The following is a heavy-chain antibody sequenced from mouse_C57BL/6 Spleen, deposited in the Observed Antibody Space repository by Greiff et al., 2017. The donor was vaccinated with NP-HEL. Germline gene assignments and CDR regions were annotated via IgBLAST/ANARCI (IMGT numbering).Heavy chain of an antibody. V-gene: IGHV1-22*01. CDR1: GYTFTDYN. D-gene: IGHD2-4*01. CDR2: INPNNGGT. Sequence: VQLKESGPELVKPGASVKMSCKASGYTFTDYNMHWVKQSHGKSLEWIGYINPNNGGTSYNQKFKGKATLTVNKSSSTAYMELRSLTSEDSAVYYCARQKLRTLFAYWGQGTLVTVSA. J-gene: IGHJ3*01. CDR3: ARQKLRTLFAY.